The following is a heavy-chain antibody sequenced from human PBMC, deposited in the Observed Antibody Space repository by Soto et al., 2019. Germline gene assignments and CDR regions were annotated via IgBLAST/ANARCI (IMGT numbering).Heavy chain of an antibody. CDR1: GYTFTGYY. V-gene: IGHV1-24*01. J-gene: IGHJ5*02. Sequence: ASVKVSCKASGYTFTGYYMLWVRQAPGKGLEWMGGFDPEDGETIYAQKFQGRVTMTEDTSTDTAYMELSSLRSEDTAVYYCANLGYYSSTSCYILDWFDPWGQGTLVTV. CDR2: FDPEDGET. D-gene: IGHD2-2*02. CDR3: ANLGYYSSTSCYILDWFDP.